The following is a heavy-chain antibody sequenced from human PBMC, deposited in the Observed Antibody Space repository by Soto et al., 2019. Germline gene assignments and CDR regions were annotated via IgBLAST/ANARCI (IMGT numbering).Heavy chain of an antibody. D-gene: IGHD2-21*02. Sequence: LTLTCTVSGFSLSDSRVGVSWIRQPPGRALEWLAHIFSSDEKAYGLSLRRNLTISTYTSKCQVVLTVTNAGQVDTASYYCARLTTGGHRYTWFDPWGQGSLVPASS. J-gene: IGHJ5*02. V-gene: IGHV2-26*01. CDR3: ARLTTGGHRYTWFDP. CDR2: IFSSDEK. CDR1: GFSLSDSRVG.